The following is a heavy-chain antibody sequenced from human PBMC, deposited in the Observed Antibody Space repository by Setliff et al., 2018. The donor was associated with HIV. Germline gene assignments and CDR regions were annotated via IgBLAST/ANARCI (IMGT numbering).Heavy chain of an antibody. CDR3: ARDGDAAYCGGDCYSTFDY. J-gene: IGHJ4*02. D-gene: IGHD2-21*02. CDR2: FDPEDGET. Sequence: ASVKVSCKVSGYTLTELSRHWVRQAPGKGLEWMGGFDPEDGETIYAQKFQGRVTMTEDTSTDTAYMELSSLRSEDTAVYYCARDGDAAYCGGDCYSTFDYWGQGTLVTVSS. CDR1: GYTLTELS. V-gene: IGHV1-24*01.